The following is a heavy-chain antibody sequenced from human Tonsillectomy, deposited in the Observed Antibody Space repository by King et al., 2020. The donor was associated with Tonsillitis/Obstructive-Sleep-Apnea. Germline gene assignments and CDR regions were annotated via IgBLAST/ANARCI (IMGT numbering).Heavy chain of an antibody. CDR2: IYPGDSDT. CDR1: GYSFTTYW. D-gene: IGHD3-10*01. J-gene: IGHJ6*03. CDR3: ARHEDGSGTNYMDV. Sequence: HLVDSGAEVKKPGESLRISCKGSGYSFTTYWIGWVRQMPGKGLEWMGIIYPGDSDTRYSPSFQGQVTISADKSISTAYLQWSSLKTSDTAIYYCARHEDGSGTNYMDVWGEGTTVTVSS. V-gene: IGHV5-51*01.